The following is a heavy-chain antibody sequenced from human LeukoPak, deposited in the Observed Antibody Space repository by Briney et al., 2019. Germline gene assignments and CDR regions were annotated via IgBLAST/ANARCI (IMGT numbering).Heavy chain of an antibody. V-gene: IGHV3-23*01. CDR1: GFTFSSYA. Sequence: SGGSLRLSCAASGFTFSSYAMSWVRQAPGKGLEWVSGISGSGGSTYYADSVKGRFTISRDNSKNTLYLQMISLRAEDTAVYYCARGGDFWSGYSRGYYMDVWGKGTTVTVSS. J-gene: IGHJ6*03. CDR3: ARGGDFWSGYSRGYYMDV. D-gene: IGHD3-3*01. CDR2: ISGSGGST.